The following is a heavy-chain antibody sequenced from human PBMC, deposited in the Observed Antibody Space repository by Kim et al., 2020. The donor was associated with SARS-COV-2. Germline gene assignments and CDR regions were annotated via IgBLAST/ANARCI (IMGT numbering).Heavy chain of an antibody. CDR3: ARRNCSSTRCYEGY. V-gene: IGHV4-39*01. J-gene: IGHJ4*02. CDR1: GGSISSSSYY. D-gene: IGHD2-2*01. CDR2: IYYSGTT. Sequence: SETLSLTCTVSGGSISSSSYYWGWIRQTPEKGLEWIGSIYYSGTTYYNPSLKSRVTISVDTSKNQFSLKLSSVTAADPAVYYCARRNCSSTRCYEGYWGQGTLVTVSS.